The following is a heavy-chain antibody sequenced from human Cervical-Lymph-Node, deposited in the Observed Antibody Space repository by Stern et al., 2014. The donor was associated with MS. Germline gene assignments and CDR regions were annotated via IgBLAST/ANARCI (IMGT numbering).Heavy chain of an antibody. CDR1: GFPFTDYY. Sequence: VQLVESGGGLVKPGGSLRLSCIASGFPFTDYYMSWIRQAPGKGLEWVSYISNSGTDIYYVDSVKGRFTISRDNAKNSVYLQMNSLRGEDTAVYYCARGPITGTPKSCWGQGTLVTVSS. CDR3: ARGPITGTPKSC. J-gene: IGHJ4*02. D-gene: IGHD1-20*01. V-gene: IGHV3-11*01. CDR2: ISNSGTDI.